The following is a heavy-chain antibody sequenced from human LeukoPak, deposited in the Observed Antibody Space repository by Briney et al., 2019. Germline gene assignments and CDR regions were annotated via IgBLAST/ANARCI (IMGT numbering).Heavy chain of an antibody. V-gene: IGHV1-46*01. CDR2: INPSGDTT. J-gene: IGHJ4*02. D-gene: IGHD3-10*01. CDR1: GYTFTNYY. CDR3: AIDLHLFRTRPDFDF. Sequence: ASVKVSCKASGYTFTNYYLHWVRQAPGQGLAWMGIINPSGDTTRYVEKFQGRVTMTEDTSTDTAYMELSSLRSEDTAVYYCAIDLHLFRTRPDFDFWGQGTLVTVSS.